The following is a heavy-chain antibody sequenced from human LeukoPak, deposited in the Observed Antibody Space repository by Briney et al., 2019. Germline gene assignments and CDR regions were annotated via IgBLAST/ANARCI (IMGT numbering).Heavy chain of an antibody. J-gene: IGHJ4*02. V-gene: IGHV3-23*01. CDR3: AKGEGSGWYYFDY. Sequence: QPGGSLRLSCAASGFTFSSYAMSWVRQAPGKGLEWVSAISGSGGSTYYADSVEGRFTISRDNSKNTLYLQMNSLRAEDTAVYYCAKGEGSGWYYFDYWGQGTLVTVSS. CDR2: ISGSGGST. D-gene: IGHD6-19*01. CDR1: GFTFSSYA.